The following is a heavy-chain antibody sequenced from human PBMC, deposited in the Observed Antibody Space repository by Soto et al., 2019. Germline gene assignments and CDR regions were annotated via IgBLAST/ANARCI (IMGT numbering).Heavy chain of an antibody. V-gene: IGHV3-30-3*01. CDR2: ISYDGSNK. CDR3: ARDKRWQLVLDY. CDR1: GFTFSSYA. Sequence: GGSLRLSCAASGFTFSSYAMHWVRQAPGKGLEWVAVISYDGSNKYYADSVKGRFTISRDNSKNTLYLQMNSLRAEDTAVYYCARDKRWQLVLDYWGQGTLVTVSS. J-gene: IGHJ4*02. D-gene: IGHD6-13*01.